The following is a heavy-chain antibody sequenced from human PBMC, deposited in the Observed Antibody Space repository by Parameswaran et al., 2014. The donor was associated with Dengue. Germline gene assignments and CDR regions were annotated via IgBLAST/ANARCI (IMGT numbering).Heavy chain of an antibody. Sequence: KWIRQPPGKGLEWVSCISSSSSTIYYADSVKGRFTISRDNAKNSLYLQMNSLRDEDTAVYYCARDQDGRYDFWSGYYGRDYYYGMDVWAKDHGHRLL. J-gene: IGHJ6*04. CDR3: ARDQDGRYDFWSGYYGRDYYYGMDV. CDR2: ISSSSSTI. D-gene: IGHD3-3*01. V-gene: IGHV3-48*02.